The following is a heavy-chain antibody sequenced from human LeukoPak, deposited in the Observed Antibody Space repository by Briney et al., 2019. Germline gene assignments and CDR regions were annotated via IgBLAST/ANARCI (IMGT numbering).Heavy chain of an antibody. CDR1: GGSISSYY. J-gene: IGHJ5*02. CDR3: ARGSELIWFDP. D-gene: IGHD3-10*01. V-gene: IGHV4-59*01. Sequence: PSETLSLTCTVSGGSISSYYWSWIRQPPGKGLEWIGYIYYSGSTNYNPPLKSRVTISVDTSENQFSLKLSSVTAADTAVYYCARGSELIWFDPWGQGTLVTVSS. CDR2: IYYSGST.